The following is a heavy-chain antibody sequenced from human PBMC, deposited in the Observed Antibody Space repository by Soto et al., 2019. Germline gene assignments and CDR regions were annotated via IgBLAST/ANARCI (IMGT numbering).Heavy chain of an antibody. D-gene: IGHD3-22*01. CDR3: ARVSIEGVITAYYFDY. J-gene: IGHJ4*02. CDR1: GFTFSSYA. V-gene: IGHV3-30-3*01. Sequence: GSLRLSCAASGFTFSSYAMHWVRQAPGKGLEWVAVISFDGSNKYYADSVKGRFTISRDNSKNTLHLQMNSLRAEDTALYYCARVSIEGVITAYYFDYWGQGTLVTVSS. CDR2: ISFDGSNK.